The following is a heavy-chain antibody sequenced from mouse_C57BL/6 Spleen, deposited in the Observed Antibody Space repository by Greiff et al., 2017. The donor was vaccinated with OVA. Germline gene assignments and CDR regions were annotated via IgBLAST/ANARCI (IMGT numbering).Heavy chain of an antibody. D-gene: IGHD4-1*01. CDR3: APANWDGGFSY. J-gene: IGHJ3*01. V-gene: IGHV1-64*01. CDR1: GYTFTSYW. CDR2: IHPNSGST. Sequence: VQLQQPGAELVKPGASVKLSCKASGYTFTSYWMHWVKQRPGQGLEWIGMIHPNSGSTNYNEKFKSKATLTVAKSSSTAYMQLSSLTSVDSSVYCCAPANWDGGFSYWGQGTLVTVSA.